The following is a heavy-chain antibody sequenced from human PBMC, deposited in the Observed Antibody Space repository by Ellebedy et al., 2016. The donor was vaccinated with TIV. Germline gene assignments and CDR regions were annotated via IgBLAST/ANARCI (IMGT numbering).Heavy chain of an antibody. Sequence: GGSLRLSXAASGFTFSGSAMHWVRQASGKGLEWVGRIRSKANSYATAYAASVKGRFTISRDDSKNTAYLQMNSLKTEDTAVYYCTRGIADNWFDPWGQGTLVTVSS. CDR2: IRSKANSYAT. V-gene: IGHV3-73*01. CDR3: TRGIADNWFDP. J-gene: IGHJ5*02. D-gene: IGHD6-13*01. CDR1: GFTFSGSA.